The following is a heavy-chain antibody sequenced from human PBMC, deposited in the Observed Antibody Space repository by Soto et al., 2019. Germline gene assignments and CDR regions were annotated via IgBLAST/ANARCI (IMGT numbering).Heavy chain of an antibody. CDR2: INPNSGGT. V-gene: IGHV1-2*02. CDR1: GYTFTGYY. Sequence: ASVKVSCKASGYTFTGYYMHWVRQAPGQGLEWMGWINPNSGGTNYAQKFQGRVTMTRDTSICTAYMELSRLRSDDTAVYYCARLGYSSSVFDYWGQGTLVTVSS. J-gene: IGHJ4*02. CDR3: ARLGYSSSVFDY. D-gene: IGHD6-6*01.